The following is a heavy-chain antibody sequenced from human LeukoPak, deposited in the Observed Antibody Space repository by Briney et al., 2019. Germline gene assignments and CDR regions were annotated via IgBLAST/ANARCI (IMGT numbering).Heavy chain of an antibody. CDR1: GFTFSSYG. Sequence: PGRSLRLSCAASGFTFSSYGMHWVRQAPGKGLEWVAVIWYDGSNKFYADSVKGRFTISRDNAKNSLYLQMNSLRAEDTAVYYCARYSYDSSGLGDAFDIWGQGTMVTVSS. J-gene: IGHJ3*02. CDR2: IWYDGSNK. V-gene: IGHV3-33*03. CDR3: ARYSYDSSGLGDAFDI. D-gene: IGHD3-22*01.